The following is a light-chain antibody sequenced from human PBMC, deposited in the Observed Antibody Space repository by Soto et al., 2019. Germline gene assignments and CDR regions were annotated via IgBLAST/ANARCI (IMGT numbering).Light chain of an antibody. Sequence: DIVMTQTPLSSPVTLGQPASISCRSSQSLEHSDGNTYLSWLQQRPGQPPRLLIYKISSRFSGVPDRSSGSGAGTDFTLKISRVEAEDVGIYYCMQATQFPYTFGQGTNLEIK. J-gene: IGKJ2*01. V-gene: IGKV2-24*01. CDR1: QSLEHSDGNTY. CDR2: KIS. CDR3: MQATQFPYT.